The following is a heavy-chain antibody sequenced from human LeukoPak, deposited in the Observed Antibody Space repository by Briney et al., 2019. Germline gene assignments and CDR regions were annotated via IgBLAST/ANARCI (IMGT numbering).Heavy chain of an antibody. V-gene: IGHV4-59*08. CDR1: GGSISSFY. J-gene: IGHJ4*02. D-gene: IGHD3-3*01. CDR3: ARHRGPHVGRME. Sequence: SETRSLTCSISGGSISSFYCSWIRQPPGKGLEWIGYIYSSGYSNYNPSLKSRVTISVDTSKNQFSLKLSSVTAADTAVYYCARHRGPHVGRMEWGQGTQVTVSS. CDR2: IYSSGYS.